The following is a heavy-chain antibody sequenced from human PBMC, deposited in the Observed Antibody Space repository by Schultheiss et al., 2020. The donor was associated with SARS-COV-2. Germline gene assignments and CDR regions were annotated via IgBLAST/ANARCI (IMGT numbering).Heavy chain of an antibody. V-gene: IGHV4-38-2*01. J-gene: IGHJ3*02. CDR2: INHSGST. D-gene: IGHD7-27*01. Sequence: SETLSLTCAVSGYSISSGYYWGWIRQPPGKGLEWIGEINHSGSTNYNPSLKSRVTISVDTSKNQFSLKLSSVTAADTAVYYCARENWGYAFDIWGQGTMVTVSS. CDR1: GYSISSGYY. CDR3: ARENWGYAFDI.